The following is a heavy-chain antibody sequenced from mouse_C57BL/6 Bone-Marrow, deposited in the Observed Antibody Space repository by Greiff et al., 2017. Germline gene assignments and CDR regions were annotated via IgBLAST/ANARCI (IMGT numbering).Heavy chain of an antibody. CDR2: IDPENGDT. V-gene: IGHV14-4*01. CDR1: GFNIKDDY. Sequence: VQLQQSGAELVRPGASVKLSCTASGFNIKDDYMHWVKQRPEQGLEWIGWIDPENGDTEYASKFQGKATITADTSSNTAYLQLSSLTSEDTAVYYCTTEGVTTVVDYWGQGTTPTVSA. D-gene: IGHD1-1*01. CDR3: TTEGVTTVVDY. J-gene: IGHJ2*01.